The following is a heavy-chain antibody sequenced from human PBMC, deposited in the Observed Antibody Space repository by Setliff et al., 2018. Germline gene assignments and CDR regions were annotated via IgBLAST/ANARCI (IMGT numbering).Heavy chain of an antibody. V-gene: IGHV4-34*01. D-gene: IGHD4-4*01. CDR1: GGSFSDHY. CDR3: ARGVPVNSFSSSHYMDV. Sequence: SETLSLTCGVYGGSFSDHYWSWIRQPPGKGLEWLGEINHRGNTNYRPSLKSRITVSVDTSKKQFSLKLSSVTAADTALYYCARGVPVNSFSSSHYMDVWAKGATVTVSS. J-gene: IGHJ6*03. CDR2: INHRGNT.